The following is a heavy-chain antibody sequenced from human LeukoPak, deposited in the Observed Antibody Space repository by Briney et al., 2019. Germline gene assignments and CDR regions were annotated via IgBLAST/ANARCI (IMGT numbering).Heavy chain of an antibody. V-gene: IGHV3-64*04. CDR3: ARALSAMVPDY. J-gene: IGHJ4*02. CDR1: GFTFSSYA. CDR2: ISSNGGST. D-gene: IGHD5-18*01. Sequence: VGSLRLSCSASGFTFSSYAMHWVRQAPGKGLEYVSAISSNGGSTYYADSVKGRFTISRDNSKNTLYLQMNSLRAEDTAVYYCARALSAMVPDYWGQGTLLTVSS.